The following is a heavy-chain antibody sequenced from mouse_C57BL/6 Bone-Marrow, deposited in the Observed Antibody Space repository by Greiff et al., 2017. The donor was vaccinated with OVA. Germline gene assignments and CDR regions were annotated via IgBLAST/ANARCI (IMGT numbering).Heavy chain of an antibody. J-gene: IGHJ3*01. D-gene: IGHD1-1*01. CDR1: GFNIKDYY. Sequence: EVQLQQSGAELVKPGASVKLSCTASGFNIKDYYMHWVKQRTEQGLEWIGRIDPEDGETKYAPKFQGKATITADTATNTTDLQLSSLTSEDDAVYYCARGAPLLRYFAYWGQGTLVTVSA. CDR2: IDPEDGET. V-gene: IGHV14-2*01. CDR3: ARGAPLLRYFAY.